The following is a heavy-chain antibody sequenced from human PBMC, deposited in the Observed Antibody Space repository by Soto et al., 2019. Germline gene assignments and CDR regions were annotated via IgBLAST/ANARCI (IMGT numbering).Heavy chain of an antibody. Sequence: GESLKISCKGSGYSFTSYWISWVRQMPGKGLEWMGRIDPSDSYTNYSPSFQGHVTISADKSISTAYLQWSSLKASDTAMYYCASYPSIVVVPAAHFDAFDIWGQGTMVTVSS. CDR1: GYSFTSYW. V-gene: IGHV5-10-1*01. D-gene: IGHD2-2*01. J-gene: IGHJ3*02. CDR2: IDPSDSYT. CDR3: ASYPSIVVVPAAHFDAFDI.